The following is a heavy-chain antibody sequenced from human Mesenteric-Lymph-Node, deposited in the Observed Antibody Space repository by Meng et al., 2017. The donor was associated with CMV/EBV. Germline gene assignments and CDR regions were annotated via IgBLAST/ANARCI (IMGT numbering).Heavy chain of an antibody. CDR3: ARHQRWLKSEGGFNY. J-gene: IGHJ4*02. CDR1: GGSFSGYY. V-gene: IGHV4-34*01. Sequence: QGQPQPWVGGLLKPPGHLLSACAVDGGSFSGYYWSWIRQPPGKGLEWIGEINHSGSTNYNPSLKSRVTISVDTSKNQFSLKLSSVTAADTAVYYCARHQRWLKSEGGFNYWGQGTLVTVSS. D-gene: IGHD4-23*01. CDR2: INHSGST.